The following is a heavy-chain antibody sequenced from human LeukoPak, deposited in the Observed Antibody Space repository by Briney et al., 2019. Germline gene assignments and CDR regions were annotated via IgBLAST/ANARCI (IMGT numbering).Heavy chain of an antibody. J-gene: IGHJ4*02. CDR2: ISSSSSSI. V-gene: IGHV3-48*04. CDR3: ARDQGYYIPDY. CDR1: GFPFSSYS. Sequence: PSGGSLRLSCAASGFPFSSYSMNWVRQAPGKGLEGVSYISSSSSSIYYADSVKGRFTISRDNAKNSLYLQMNGLRAEDTAVYYCARDQGYYIPDYWGQGALVTVSS. D-gene: IGHD3-3*01.